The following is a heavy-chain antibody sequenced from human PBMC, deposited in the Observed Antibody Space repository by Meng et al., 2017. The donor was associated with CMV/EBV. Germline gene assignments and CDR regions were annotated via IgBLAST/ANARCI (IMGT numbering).Heavy chain of an antibody. V-gene: IGHV1-24*01. J-gene: IGHJ6*02. CDR2: FDPEDGET. CDR1: GYTLTELS. CDR3: ATATGYYYGMDV. Sequence: ASVKVSCKVSGYTLTELSMHWVRQAPGKGLEWMGGFDPEDGETIYAQKFQGRVTMAEDTSTDTAYMELSSLRSEDTAVYYCATATGYYYGMDVWGQGTTVTVSS.